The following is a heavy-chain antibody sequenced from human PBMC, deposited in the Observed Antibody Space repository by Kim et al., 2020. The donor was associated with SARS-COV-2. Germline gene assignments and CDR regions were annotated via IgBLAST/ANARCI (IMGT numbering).Heavy chain of an antibody. CDR1: GYNFIDTY. V-gene: IGHV1-2*06. Sequence: ASVKVSCKASGYNFIDTYMHWVRQAPGQGLEWVGRVNPTSGGTDYAQKFQGRVTMTGDMSISTAYMELSRLTSDDTAMYYCARGGGLAANDYWGQGTLVTVSS. CDR3: ARGGGLAANDY. J-gene: IGHJ4*02. CDR2: VNPTSGGT. D-gene: IGHD3-16*01.